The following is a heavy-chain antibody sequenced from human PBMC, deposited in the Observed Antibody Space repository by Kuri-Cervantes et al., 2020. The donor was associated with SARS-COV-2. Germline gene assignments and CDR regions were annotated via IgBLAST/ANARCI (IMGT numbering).Heavy chain of an antibody. Sequence: SLKISCAASGFTFDDYAMHWVRQAPGKGLEWVSGISWNSGGIGYADSVKGRFTTSRDNAKNSLYLQMNSLRTEDTALYYCAKDIGSGGSYYPDYWGQGTLVTVSS. J-gene: IGHJ4*02. V-gene: IGHV3-9*01. D-gene: IGHD1-26*01. CDR1: GFTFDDYA. CDR3: AKDIGSGGSYYPDY. CDR2: ISWNSGGI.